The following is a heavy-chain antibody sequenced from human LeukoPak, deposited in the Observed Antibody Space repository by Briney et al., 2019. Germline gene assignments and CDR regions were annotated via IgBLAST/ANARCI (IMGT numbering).Heavy chain of an antibody. V-gene: IGHV3-15*01. CDR3: ATDRSGRYDY. Sequence: GGSLRPSCAASGFTFSNAWMSWVRQAPGKGLEWVGRIKSKTDGGTTDYAAPVKGRFTISRDDSKNTLYLQMNRLKTEDTAAYYCATDRSGRYDYWGQGTLVTVSS. D-gene: IGHD6-19*01. CDR2: IKSKTDGGTT. CDR1: GFTFSNAW. J-gene: IGHJ4*02.